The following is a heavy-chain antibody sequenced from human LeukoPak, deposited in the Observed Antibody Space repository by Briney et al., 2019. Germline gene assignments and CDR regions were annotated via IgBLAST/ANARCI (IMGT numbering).Heavy chain of an antibody. J-gene: IGHJ4*02. CDR2: IIPTLGIA. V-gene: IGHV1-69*04. D-gene: IGHD2-21*02. CDR1: GGTFSSYA. CDR3: ASGALGGVVVTAIDY. Sequence: SVKVSCKASGGTFSSYAISWVRQAPGRGLEWMGRIIPTLGIANYAQKFQGRVTITADKSTSTAYMELSSLRSEDTAVYYCASGALGGVVVTAIDYWGQGTLVTVSS.